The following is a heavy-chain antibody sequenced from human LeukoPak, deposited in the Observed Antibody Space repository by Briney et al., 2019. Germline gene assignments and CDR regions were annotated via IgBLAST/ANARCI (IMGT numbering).Heavy chain of an antibody. D-gene: IGHD4-17*01. CDR3: ARERRNGDYSIGDAFDI. CDR2: IYTSGST. J-gene: IGHJ3*02. Sequence: SETLSLTCTVSGGSISSYYWSWIPQPAGKGLEWIGRIYTSGSTNYNPSLKSRVTMSVDTSKNQFSLKLSSVTAADTAVYYCARERRNGDYSIGDAFDIWGQGTMVTVSS. V-gene: IGHV4-4*07. CDR1: GGSISSYY.